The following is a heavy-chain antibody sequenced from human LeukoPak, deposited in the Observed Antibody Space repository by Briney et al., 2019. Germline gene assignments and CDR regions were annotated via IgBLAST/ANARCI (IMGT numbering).Heavy chain of an antibody. CDR2: IYPGDSDT. Sequence: GESLKISCKGSGYSFTNNWIAWVRQMPGKGLEWMGIIYPGDSDTRYSPSFQGQVTISVDKSISTAYLQWTSLKASDTAMYYCARLLTSSSRFNNWGQGTLVTVSS. CDR1: GYSFTNNW. D-gene: IGHD6-6*01. CDR3: ARLLTSSSRFNN. J-gene: IGHJ4*02. V-gene: IGHV5-51*01.